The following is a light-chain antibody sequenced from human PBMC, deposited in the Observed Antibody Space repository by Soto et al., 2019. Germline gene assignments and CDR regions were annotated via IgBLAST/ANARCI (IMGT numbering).Light chain of an antibody. CDR3: QQYGSSPRT. V-gene: IGKV3-20*01. J-gene: IGKJ1*01. CDR2: GAS. Sequence: EIVLTPSPGTLSLSPGERATLSCRASQSVSSSYLAWYQQKPGQAHTLLIYGASSRATGIPDRFSGSGSGTDFTLTISRLEPEDFAVYYCQQYGSSPRTFGQVTKVEIK. CDR1: QSVSSSY.